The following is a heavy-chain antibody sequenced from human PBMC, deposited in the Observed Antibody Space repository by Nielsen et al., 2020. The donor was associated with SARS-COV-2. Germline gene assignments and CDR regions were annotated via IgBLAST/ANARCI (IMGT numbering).Heavy chain of an antibody. J-gene: IGHJ6*02. CDR3: ARSLGLRYYYYYGMDV. CDR1: GFTFSSYA. V-gene: IGHV3-30-3*01. Sequence: GGSLRLSCAASGFTFSSYAMHWVRQAPGKGLEWVAVISYDGSNKYYADSVKGRFTISRDNSKNTLYLQMNSLRAEDTAVYYCARSLGLRYYYYYGMDVWGQGTTVTVSS. CDR2: ISYDGSNK. D-gene: IGHD5-12*01.